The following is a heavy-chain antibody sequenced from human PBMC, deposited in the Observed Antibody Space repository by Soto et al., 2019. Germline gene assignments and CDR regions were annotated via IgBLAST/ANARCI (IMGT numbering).Heavy chain of an antibody. CDR3: AKDSGYNYGYFRWFDP. CDR1: GVSINSSSYY. J-gene: IGHJ5*02. D-gene: IGHD5-18*01. Sequence: ASETLSLTCAVSGVSINSSSYYWGWIRQPPGRGLEWIGHIFYSGSTNYNPALKSRVTISVDTSKSQFSLKLSSVTAADTAVYYCAKDSGYNYGYFRWFDPWGQGTLVTVSS. V-gene: IGHV4-61*01. CDR2: IFYSGST.